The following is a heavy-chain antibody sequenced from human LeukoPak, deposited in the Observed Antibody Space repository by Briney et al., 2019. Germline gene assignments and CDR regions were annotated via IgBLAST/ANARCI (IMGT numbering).Heavy chain of an antibody. CDR3: ARTLDGYIDY. D-gene: IGHD3-16*02. Sequence: HSQTLSLTCAISXXXXXSXXXAXNWIXXXXXXXLXWLGRTYYRSKWYSGYAVSVKSRITINPDTSKNQFSLHLNSVTPEDTAVYYCARTLDGYIDYWGQGTLVTVSS. V-gene: IGHV6-1*01. CDR2: TYYRSKWYS. J-gene: IGHJ4*02. CDR1: XXXXXSXXXA.